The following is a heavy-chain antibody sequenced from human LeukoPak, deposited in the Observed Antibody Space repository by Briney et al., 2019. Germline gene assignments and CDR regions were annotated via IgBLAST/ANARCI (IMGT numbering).Heavy chain of an antibody. Sequence: GGSLRLSCAASGFTFSDYYMNWIRQAPGKGLEWVSYISNSGTIISYADSVKGRFTISRDNTKNSLYLQMNSLRAEDTAVYYCARETLGVTAFDIWGQGTMVTVSS. CDR3: ARETLGVTAFDI. CDR1: GFTFSDYY. D-gene: IGHD2-21*02. CDR2: ISNSGTII. V-gene: IGHV3-11*01. J-gene: IGHJ3*02.